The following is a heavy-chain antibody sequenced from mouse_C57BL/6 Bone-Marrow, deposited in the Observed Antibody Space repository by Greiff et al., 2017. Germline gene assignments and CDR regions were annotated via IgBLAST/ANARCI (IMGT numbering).Heavy chain of an antibody. V-gene: IGHV1-15*01. D-gene: IGHD1-1*01. J-gene: IGHJ2*01. Sequence: QVQLQQSGAELVRPGASVTLSCKASGYTFTDYEMHWVKQTPVHGLEWIGAIDPETGGTAYNQKFKGKAILTADKSSSTAYMELRSLTSDDSAVYYCTTRYGRYFDYWGQGTTLTVSS. CDR3: TTRYGRYFDY. CDR2: IDPETGGT. CDR1: GYTFTDYE.